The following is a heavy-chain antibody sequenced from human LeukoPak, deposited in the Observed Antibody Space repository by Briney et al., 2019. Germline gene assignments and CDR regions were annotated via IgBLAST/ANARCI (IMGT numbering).Heavy chain of an antibody. Sequence: SETLSLTCAVYGGSFSGYYWSWNRQPPEQGLEWIGEINHNGNSNYNPSLKSRVTISVDTSKNQFSLKLTSVTAADTAVYYCARGHSYGSPVDYWGQGTLVTVSS. CDR2: INHNGNS. D-gene: IGHD5-18*01. CDR3: ARGHSYGSPVDY. J-gene: IGHJ4*02. V-gene: IGHV4-34*01. CDR1: GGSFSGYY.